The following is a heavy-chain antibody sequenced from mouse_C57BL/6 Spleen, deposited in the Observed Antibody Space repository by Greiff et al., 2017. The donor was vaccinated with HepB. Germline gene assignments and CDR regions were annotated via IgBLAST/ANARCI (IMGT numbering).Heavy chain of an antibody. CDR3: ARADYGIYFDY. D-gene: IGHD1-1*01. CDR1: GYSITSGYY. V-gene: IGHV3-6*01. CDR2: ISYDGSN. Sequence: EVKLMESGPGLVKPSQSLSLTCSVTGYSITSGYYWNWIRQFPGNKLEWMGYISYDGSNNYNPSLKNRISITRDTSKNQFFLKLNSVTTEDTATYYCARADYGIYFDYWGQGTTLTVSS. J-gene: IGHJ2*01.